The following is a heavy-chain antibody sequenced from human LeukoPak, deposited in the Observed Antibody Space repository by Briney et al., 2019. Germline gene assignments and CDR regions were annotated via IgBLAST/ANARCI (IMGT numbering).Heavy chain of an antibody. V-gene: IGHV3-23*01. D-gene: IGHD1-20*01. CDR2: LSASGDST. CDR3: AKRECSDNNCYFVN. Sequence: GGSLRLSCAASGFTLSSYGMSWVRQAPAKGLEWVSTLSASGDSTYYVDSVKGRFTISRDNSKNTLYLQMDSLRAEDTAVYYCAKRECSDNNCYFVNWGQGTLVSVSS. J-gene: IGHJ4*02. CDR1: GFTLSSYG.